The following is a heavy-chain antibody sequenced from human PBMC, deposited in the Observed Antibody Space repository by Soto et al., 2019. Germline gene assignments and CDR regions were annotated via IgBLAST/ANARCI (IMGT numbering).Heavy chain of an antibody. CDR1: GGSISSGGYY. CDR3: ARTFVDTADYGMDV. Sequence: TLSLTCTVSGGSISSGGYYWSWIRQHPGKGLEWIGYIYYSGGTYYNPSLKSRVTISVDTSKNQFSLKLSSVTAADTAVYYCARTFVDTADYGMDVWGQGTTVTVSS. J-gene: IGHJ6*02. D-gene: IGHD5-18*01. CDR2: IYYSGGT. V-gene: IGHV4-31*03.